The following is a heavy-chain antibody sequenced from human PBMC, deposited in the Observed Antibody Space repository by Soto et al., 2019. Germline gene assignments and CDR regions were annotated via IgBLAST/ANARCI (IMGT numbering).Heavy chain of an antibody. V-gene: IGHV4-59*12. Sequence: SETLSLTCTVSGGSISSYYWSWIRQPPGKGLEWIGYIYYTGSIMYNPSFKSRLTMAVDTTKNQFSLQLTSVTAADTAVYFCAREDDGGDRDYYGLDVWGQGTTVTVSS. D-gene: IGHD2-21*02. CDR1: GGSISSYY. CDR2: IYYTGSI. CDR3: AREDDGGDRDYYGLDV. J-gene: IGHJ6*02.